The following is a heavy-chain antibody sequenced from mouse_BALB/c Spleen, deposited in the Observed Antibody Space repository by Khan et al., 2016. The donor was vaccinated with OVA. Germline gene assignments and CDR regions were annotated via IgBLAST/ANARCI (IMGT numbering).Heavy chain of an antibody. D-gene: IGHD1-3*01. Sequence: EVQLQQSGTVLARPGASVKMSCKASGYSFTSYWMYWVKQRPGQGLEWIGGIYPGNSDTDYNQKFKGKAKLTAGTSASTAYMELSSLTNEDSAVYYCTRGGYSSVAYWGQGTLVTVSA. CDR2: IYPGNSDT. J-gene: IGHJ3*01. V-gene: IGHV1-5*01. CDR1: GYSFTSYW. CDR3: TRGGYSSVAY.